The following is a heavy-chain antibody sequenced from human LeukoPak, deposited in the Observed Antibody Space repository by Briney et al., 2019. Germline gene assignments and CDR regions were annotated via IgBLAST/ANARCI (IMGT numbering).Heavy chain of an antibody. J-gene: IGHJ3*02. D-gene: IGHD3-16*02. CDR2: ISYDGSNK. CDR1: GFTFSSYA. CDR3: ARGGIMITFGGVIVKDYDAFDI. V-gene: IGHV3-30*04. Sequence: GGSLRLSCAASGFTFSSYAMHWVRQAPGKGLEWVAVISYDGSNKYYADSVKGRFTISRDNSKNTLYLQMNSLRAEDTAVYYCARGGIMITFGGVIVKDYDAFDIWGQGTMVTVSS.